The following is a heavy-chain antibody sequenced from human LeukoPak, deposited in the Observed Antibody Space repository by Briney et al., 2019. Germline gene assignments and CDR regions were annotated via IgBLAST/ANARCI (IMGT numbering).Heavy chain of an antibody. J-gene: IGHJ3*02. CDR1: GGSISSGGYY. V-gene: IGHV4-31*03. CDR2: IYYSGST. CDR3: ARGAPDAFDI. Sequence: PSETLSLTCTVSGGSISSGGYYWSWIRQHPGKGLEWIGYIYYSGSTYYNPSLKSRVTISVDTSKNQFSLKLSSVTAADTAVYYCARGAPDAFDIWGQGTMVTVSS.